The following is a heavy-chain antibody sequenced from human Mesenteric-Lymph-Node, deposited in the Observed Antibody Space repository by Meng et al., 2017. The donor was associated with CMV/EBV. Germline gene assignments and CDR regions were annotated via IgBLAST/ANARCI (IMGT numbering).Heavy chain of an antibody. CDR1: GGSISSSNW. J-gene: IGHJ6*02. CDR2: IYHSGST. Sequence: SETLSLTCAVSGGSISSSNWWSWVRQPPGKGLEWIGEIYHSGSTNYNPSLKSRVTISVDTSKNQFSLKVSSVTAADTAVYYCARLYGSTWHNFYYGLDVWGQGTTVTVSS. V-gene: IGHV4-4*02. D-gene: IGHD2-2*01. CDR3: ARLYGSTWHNFYYGLDV.